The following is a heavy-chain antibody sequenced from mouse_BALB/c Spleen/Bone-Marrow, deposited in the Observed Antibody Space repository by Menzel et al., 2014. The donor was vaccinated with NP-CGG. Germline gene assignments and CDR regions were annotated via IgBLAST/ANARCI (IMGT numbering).Heavy chain of an antibody. V-gene: IGHV3-1*02. CDR1: GYSITSGYS. CDR2: IHYSGST. CDR3: ARYYRYDYAMDY. J-gene: IGHJ4*01. Sequence: VQLKESGPDLVKPSQSLSLTCTVTGYSITSGYSWHWIRRFPGNKLEWMGYIHYSGSTNYNPSLKSRISITRDTSKNQFFLQLNSVTTEDTATYYCARYYRYDYAMDYWGQGTSVTVSS. D-gene: IGHD2-14*01.